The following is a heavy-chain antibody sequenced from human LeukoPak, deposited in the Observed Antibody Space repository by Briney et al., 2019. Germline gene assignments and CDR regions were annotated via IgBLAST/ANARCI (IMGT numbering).Heavy chain of an antibody. Sequence: PGGSLRLSCAASGFTFSSYGMHWVRQAPGKGLEWVAFIRYDGSDKYYADSVKGRFTISRDNSKNTLYLQMNSLRAEDTAVYYCAKDGQVVVITHYYYYMDVWGKGTTVTISS. D-gene: IGHD3-22*01. J-gene: IGHJ6*03. CDR3: AKDGQVVVITHYYYYMDV. CDR1: GFTFSSYG. CDR2: IRYDGSDK. V-gene: IGHV3-30*02.